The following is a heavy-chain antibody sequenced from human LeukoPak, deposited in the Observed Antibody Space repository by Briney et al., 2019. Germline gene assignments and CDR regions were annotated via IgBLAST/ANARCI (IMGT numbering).Heavy chain of an antibody. CDR3: ARQYGVLTSVGGMDV. D-gene: IGHD3-3*01. CDR1: GGTFSSYA. V-gene: IGHV1-69*04. J-gene: IGHJ6*02. CDR2: IIPILGIA. Sequence: SVKVSCKASGGTFSSYAISWVRQAPGQGLEWMGRIIPILGIANYAQKFQGRVTITADKSTSTAYKELSSLRSEDTAVYYCARQYGVLTSVGGMDVWGQGTTVTVSS.